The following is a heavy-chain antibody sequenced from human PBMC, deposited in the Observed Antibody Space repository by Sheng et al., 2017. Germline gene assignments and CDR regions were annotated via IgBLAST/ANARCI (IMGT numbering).Heavy chain of an antibody. D-gene: IGHD4-17*01. Sequence: EVQLVESGGGLVQPGGSLRLSCAASGFIVSNNYMTWVRQAPGKGLEWVSVIYSGGATYYADSVEGRFTISRDSSKNTLYLQMNSLRAEDTAVYYCASGDYAASASDFWGQGTMVTVSS. V-gene: IGHV3-66*01. CDR1: GFIVSNNY. CDR3: ASGDYAASASDF. J-gene: IGHJ3*01. CDR2: IYSGGAT.